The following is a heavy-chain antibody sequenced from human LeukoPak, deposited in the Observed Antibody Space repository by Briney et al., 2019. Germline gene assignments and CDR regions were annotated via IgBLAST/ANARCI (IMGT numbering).Heavy chain of an antibody. CDR3: AREYYDYVWGSFSTNWFDP. J-gene: IGHJ5*02. D-gene: IGHD3-16*01. CDR2: INPSGGST. CDR1: GYTFTIYY. Sequence: ASVKVSCKASGYTFTIYYMHWVRQAPGQGLEWMGIINPSGGSTSYAQKFQGRVTMTRDASTSTVYMELSSLRSEDTAVYYCAREYYDYVWGSFSTNWFDPWGQGTLVTVSS. V-gene: IGHV1-46*01.